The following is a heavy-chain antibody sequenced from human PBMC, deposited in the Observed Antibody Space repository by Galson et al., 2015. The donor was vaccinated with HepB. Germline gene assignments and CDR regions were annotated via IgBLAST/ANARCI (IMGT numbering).Heavy chain of an antibody. D-gene: IGHD6-19*01. CDR1: GGSISSYY. V-gene: IGHV4-59*01. J-gene: IGHJ4*02. Sequence: ETLSLTCTVSGGSISSYYWSWIRQPPGKGLEWVGNIYYRGSTNYNPSLKSRVTISMDTSKNQFSLRLSSVTAADTAVYYCARDRGAAVAGYDKWGQGTLVTVSS. CDR2: IYYRGST. CDR3: ARDRGAAVAGYDK.